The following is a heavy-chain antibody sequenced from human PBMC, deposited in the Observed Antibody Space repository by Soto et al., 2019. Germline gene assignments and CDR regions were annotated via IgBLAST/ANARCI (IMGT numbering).Heavy chain of an antibody. Sequence: QVQLVQSGAEVKMPGSSVKVSCKASGGTFSSYAISWVRQAPGQGLEWMGGIIPIFGTANYAQKFQGRVTITADESTSTAYMELSSLRSEDTAVYYCARASIAAAGNDYYYYGMDVWGQGTTVTVSS. D-gene: IGHD6-13*01. V-gene: IGHV1-69*12. CDR3: ARASIAAAGNDYYYYGMDV. CDR1: GGTFSSYA. CDR2: IIPIFGTA. J-gene: IGHJ6*02.